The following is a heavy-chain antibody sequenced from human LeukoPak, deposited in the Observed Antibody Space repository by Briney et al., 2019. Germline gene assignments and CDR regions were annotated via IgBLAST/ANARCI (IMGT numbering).Heavy chain of an antibody. Sequence: PSETLSLTCTVSNCSITCGYYWGWIRQPPGKGLEWIGSIYHSGTTYYNPSLKSRVTISVDTSKNQFSLNLSSVTAADTAVYYCARVSRGYDILYWGQGTLVTVSS. V-gene: IGHV4-38-2*02. CDR3: ARVSRGYDILY. CDR1: NCSITCGYY. J-gene: IGHJ4*02. CDR2: IYHSGTT. D-gene: IGHD3-9*01.